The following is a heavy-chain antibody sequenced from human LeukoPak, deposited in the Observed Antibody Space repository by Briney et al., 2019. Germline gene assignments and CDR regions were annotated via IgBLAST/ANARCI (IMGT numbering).Heavy chain of an antibody. J-gene: IGHJ4*02. V-gene: IGHV1-18*01. D-gene: IGHD2-15*01. CDR3: ARGVRCSGGSCYHREYYFDY. CDR1: GYTFTSYG. Sequence: ASVKVSCKASGYTFTSYGISWVRQAPGQGLEWMGWISAYNGNTNYAQKLQGRVTMTTDTSTSTAYMELRSLRSDDTAVYYCARGVRCSGGSCYHREYYFDYWGQGTLVTVSS. CDR2: ISAYNGNT.